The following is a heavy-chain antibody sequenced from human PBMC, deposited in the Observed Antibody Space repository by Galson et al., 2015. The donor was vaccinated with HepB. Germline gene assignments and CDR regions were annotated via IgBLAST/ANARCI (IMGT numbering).Heavy chain of an antibody. V-gene: IGHV5-10-1*01. CDR2: IDPSDSYT. J-gene: IGHJ4*02. Sequence: QSGAEVKKPGESLRISCKGSGYTFTSYWITWVRQMPGKGLEWMGRIDPSDSYTNYSPSFQGHVTISADKSISTAYLQWSSLKASDTAMYYCVRLGQLPNTPVGYWGQGTLVTVSS. D-gene: IGHD3-16*01. CDR3: VRLGQLPNTPVGY. CDR1: GYTFTSYW.